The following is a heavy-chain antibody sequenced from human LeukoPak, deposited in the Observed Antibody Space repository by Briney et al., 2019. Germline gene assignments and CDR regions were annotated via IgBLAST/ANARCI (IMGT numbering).Heavy chain of an antibody. CDR3: ARSRGYSYGLYYFDY. V-gene: IGHV1-2*06. CDR2: INPNSGGT. CDR1: GYTFTGYY. Sequence: ASVKVSCKASGYTFTGYYIHWVRQAPGQGLEWMGRINPNSGGTNYAQKFQGRVTMTRDTSISTAYMELSRLRSDDTAVYYCARSRGYSYGLYYFDYWGQGTLVTVSS. J-gene: IGHJ4*02. D-gene: IGHD5-18*01.